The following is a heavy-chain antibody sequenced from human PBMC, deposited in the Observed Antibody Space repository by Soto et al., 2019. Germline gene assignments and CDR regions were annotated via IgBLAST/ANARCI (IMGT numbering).Heavy chain of an antibody. Sequence: EVQLVESEGGLVQPGGSLRLSCEASGFIFTTSDMSWVRQAPGKRLEWISSITITGATTHYADSVKGRFTISRDNARNAVYLQNNCLRVDATAVFYCGKGGGGDHGYWGQGTLVAVSS. CDR3: GKGGGGDHGY. CDR1: GFIFTTSD. D-gene: IGHD2-21*02. V-gene: IGHV3-23*04. CDR2: ITITGATT. J-gene: IGHJ4*02.